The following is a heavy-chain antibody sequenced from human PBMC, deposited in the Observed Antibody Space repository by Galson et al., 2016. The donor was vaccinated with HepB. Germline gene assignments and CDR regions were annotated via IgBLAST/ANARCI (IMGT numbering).Heavy chain of an antibody. V-gene: IGHV1-18*04. CDR3: ARGLAVREYFYDYYHMDV. CDR1: GYSFASYG. CDR2: ISAHNGDT. J-gene: IGHJ6*03. Sequence: SVKVSCKASGYSFASYGISWVRQAPGQGLEWMGWISAHNGDTKYGRKVQGRVTMTTDTPTSTAYMEVRSLRTDDTAVYYCARGLAVREYFYDYYHMDVWGKGTTVTVSS. D-gene: IGHD3-9*01.